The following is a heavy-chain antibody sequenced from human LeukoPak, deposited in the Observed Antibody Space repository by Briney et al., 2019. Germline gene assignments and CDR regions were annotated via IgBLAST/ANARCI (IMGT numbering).Heavy chain of an antibody. V-gene: IGHV1-69*04. Sequence: SVKVSCKASGGTFSSYAISWVRQAPGQGLEWMGRIIPILGIANYAQKFQGRVTITADKSTSTAYMELSSLRSEDTAVYYCARSQRGSGWGKIDYWGQGTLVTVSS. CDR1: GGTFSSYA. CDR3: ARSQRGSGWGKIDY. CDR2: IIPILGIA. D-gene: IGHD6-19*01. J-gene: IGHJ4*02.